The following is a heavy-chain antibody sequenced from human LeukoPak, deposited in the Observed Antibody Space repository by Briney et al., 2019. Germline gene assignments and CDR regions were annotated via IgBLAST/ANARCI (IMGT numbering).Heavy chain of an antibody. V-gene: IGHV3-15*01. CDR2: IKSKTDGGTT. Sequence: PGGSLRLFCAASGFTFSNAWMSWVGQAPRKGLEWVGRIKSKTDGGTTDYAAPVKGRFTISRDDSKNTLYLQMNSLKTEDTAVYYCTTLKDIVVVVAATPDYYYYMDVWGKGTTVTVSS. CDR1: GFTFSNAW. D-gene: IGHD2-15*01. CDR3: TTLKDIVVVVAATPDYYYYMDV. J-gene: IGHJ6*03.